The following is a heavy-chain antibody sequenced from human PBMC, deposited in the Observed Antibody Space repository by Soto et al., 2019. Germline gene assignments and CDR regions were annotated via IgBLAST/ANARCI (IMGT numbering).Heavy chain of an antibody. Sequence: QVHLVQSGAEVKKPESSVKVSCKAPGGTFSNHAINWVRQAPGQGLEWMGRIIPIFTTTNYAQKFQGRVSMTADESTTTAYMELSSLKHDDTAVYYCAREVAADGTFREDVFDIWGQGTLVTVSS. CDR1: GGTFSNHA. CDR3: AREVAADGTFREDVFDI. D-gene: IGHD6-13*01. CDR2: IIPIFTTT. J-gene: IGHJ3*02. V-gene: IGHV1-69*12.